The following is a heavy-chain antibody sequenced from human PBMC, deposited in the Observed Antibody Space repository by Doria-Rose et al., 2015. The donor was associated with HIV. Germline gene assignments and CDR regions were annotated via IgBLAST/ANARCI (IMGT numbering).Heavy chain of an antibody. CDR3: ARDKIRRRGSAGEDYGMDV. V-gene: IGHV4-39*07. CDR2: IFYSGNT. J-gene: IGHJ6*02. CDR1: GGSISSSRHY. Sequence: QVQLVQSGPGLVKPSETLSLTCTVSGGSISSSRHYWGWIRQPPGSGLEWIGNIFYSGNTHFNPSLESRVSISIDTSKNQFSLRLSSVTAADTAVYYCARDKIRRRGSAGEDYGMDVWGQGTTITVS. D-gene: IGHD1-26*01.